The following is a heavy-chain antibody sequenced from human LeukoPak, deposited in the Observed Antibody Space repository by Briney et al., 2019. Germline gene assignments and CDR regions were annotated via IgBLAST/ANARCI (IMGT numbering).Heavy chain of an antibody. CDR3: AREILGGFNPGAY. J-gene: IGHJ4*02. D-gene: IGHD1-14*01. Sequence: SETLSLTCTVSLDSTTSNFWSWVPQPPGKGLEWIGEIHRSGSPNYNPSLQSRVTISIDRSRNQIALELSSVTAADTAVYYCAREILGGFNPGAYWGQGTLVTVSS. V-gene: IGHV4-4*02. CDR2: IHRSGSP. CDR1: LDSTTSNF.